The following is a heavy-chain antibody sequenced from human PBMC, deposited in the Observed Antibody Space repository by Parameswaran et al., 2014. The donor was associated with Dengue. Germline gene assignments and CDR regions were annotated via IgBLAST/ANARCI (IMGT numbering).Heavy chain of an antibody. J-gene: IGHJ6*03. Sequence: WVRQAPGQGLEWMGWMNPNSGNTGYAQKFQGRVTMTRNTSISTAYMELSSLRSEDTAVYYCARGPEGYSSGAKYYYYYYYMDVWGKGTTVTVSS. CDR2: MNPNSGNT. D-gene: IGHD6-19*01. CDR3: ARGPEGYSSGAKYYYYYYYMDV. V-gene: IGHV1-8*01.